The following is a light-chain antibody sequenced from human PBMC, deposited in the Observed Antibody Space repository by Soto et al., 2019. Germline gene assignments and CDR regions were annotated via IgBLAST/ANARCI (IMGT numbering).Light chain of an antibody. CDR3: QHYNNWPPWT. V-gene: IGKV3D-15*01. CDR2: GAS. CDR1: QSVSSSY. Sequence: IVMTQSPCTLSLSPGGRATLSCRASQSVSSSYLAWYQQQPGQAPRLLIYGASSRATGIPDRFSGSGSGTEFTLTISSLQSEDFAVYYCQHYNNWPPWTFGQGTKVDIK. J-gene: IGKJ1*01.